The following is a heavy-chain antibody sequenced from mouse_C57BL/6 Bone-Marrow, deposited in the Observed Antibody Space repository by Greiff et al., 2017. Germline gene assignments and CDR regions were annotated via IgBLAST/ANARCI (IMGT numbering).Heavy chain of an antibody. D-gene: IGHD1-1*01. CDR2: IDPENGDT. CDR1: GFNIKDDY. CDR3: TTDYGSSYPAWFAY. V-gene: IGHV14-4*01. Sequence: VQLKESGAELVRPGASVKLSCTASGFNIKDDYMHWVKQRPDQGLEWIGWIDPENGDTEYASKFQGKATITADTSSNTAYLQLSSLTSEDTAVYYCTTDYGSSYPAWFAYWGQGTLVTVSA. J-gene: IGHJ3*01.